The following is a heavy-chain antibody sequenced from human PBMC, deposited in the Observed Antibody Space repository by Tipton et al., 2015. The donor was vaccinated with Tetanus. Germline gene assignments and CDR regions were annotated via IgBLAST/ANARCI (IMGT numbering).Heavy chain of an antibody. CDR3: ARDRGEQWTNFYYMDV. J-gene: IGHJ6*03. D-gene: IGHD6-19*01. V-gene: IGHV3-7*03. CDR2: IREDGGET. CDR1: GFSVSKHW. Sequence: SLRLSCAASGFSVSKHWMSWVRQAPGKGLEWVANIREDGGETKYVDSVKGRFTISRDNAKNSFYLQMNSLRVVDTAVHYCARDRGEQWTNFYYMDVWGKGRMVTFSS.